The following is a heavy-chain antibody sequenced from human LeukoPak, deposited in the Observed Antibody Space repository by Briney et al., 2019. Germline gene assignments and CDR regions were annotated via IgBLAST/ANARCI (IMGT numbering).Heavy chain of an antibody. J-gene: IGHJ5*02. Sequence: SETLSLTCTVSGGSISSSTYYWGWIRQPPGKGLEWIGTIYHSGSTYYNPSLKSRVTIAVDTSKNHFSLKLSSMTAADAAVYYCARHTGGRIGYCSSGSCPGWFDPWGQGTLVTVSS. CDR3: ARHTGGRIGYCSSGSCPGWFDP. CDR1: GGSISSSTYY. CDR2: IYHSGST. V-gene: IGHV4-39*02. D-gene: IGHD2-15*01.